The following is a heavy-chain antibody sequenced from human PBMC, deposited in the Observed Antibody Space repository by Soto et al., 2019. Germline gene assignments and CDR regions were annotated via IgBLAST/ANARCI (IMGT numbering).Heavy chain of an antibody. V-gene: IGHV1-69*13. J-gene: IGHJ6*02. CDR2: IIPVFGTG. Sequence: SVKVSCKVSGGTFSSYFINWVRQAPGQGLEWVGGIIPVFGTGSYAEKFQGRVTITADESTSTAYMELSRLRSDDTAVYYCARGTPSAAAAYYYYGLDVWGQGTTVTVSS. CDR3: ARGTPSAAAAYYYYGLDV. D-gene: IGHD6-13*01. CDR1: GGTFSSYF.